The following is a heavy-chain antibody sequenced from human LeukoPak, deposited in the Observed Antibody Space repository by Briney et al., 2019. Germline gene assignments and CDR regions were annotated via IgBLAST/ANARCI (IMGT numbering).Heavy chain of an antibody. D-gene: IGHD2-21*02. CDR1: GFTFSTYA. CDR2: ISASGAGT. CDR3: AKAVRTTAIRNDGFDV. Sequence: PGGSLRLSCAASGFTFSTYAVNWVRQAPGKGLEWVSGISASGAGTYYADSVKGRFTISRDNSKNTLYLQMNGLRAEDTALYHCAKAVRTTAIRNDGFDVWGQGTMVTVSS. J-gene: IGHJ3*01. V-gene: IGHV3-23*01.